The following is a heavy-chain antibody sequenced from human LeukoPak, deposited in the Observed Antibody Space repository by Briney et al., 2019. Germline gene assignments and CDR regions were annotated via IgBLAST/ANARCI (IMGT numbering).Heavy chain of an antibody. CDR3: ARDGAMVGAAVVGMDV. D-gene: IGHD2-15*01. CDR1: GGSISSSNW. V-gene: IGHV4-4*02. Sequence: PSGTLSLTCAVSGGSISSSNWWSWVRQPPGKGLEWIGEIYHSGSTNYNPSLKSRVTISVDKSRNQFSLKLSSVTAADTAVYYCARDGAMVGAAVVGMDVWGQGTTVTVSS. J-gene: IGHJ6*02. CDR2: IYHSGST.